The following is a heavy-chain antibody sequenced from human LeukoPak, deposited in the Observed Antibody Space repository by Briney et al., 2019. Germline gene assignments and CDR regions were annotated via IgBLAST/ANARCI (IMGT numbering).Heavy chain of an antibody. Sequence: PGGSLRLSCAASGFTFSSYWMHWVRQAPGKGLVWVSRINSDGSSTSYADSVKGRFTISRDNAKNTPYLQMHSLRAEDTAVYYCARGRRGSYYYYYGMDVWGKGTTVTVSS. CDR2: INSDGSST. D-gene: IGHD3-16*01. V-gene: IGHV3-74*01. CDR1: GFTFSSYW. J-gene: IGHJ6*04. CDR3: ARGRRGSYYYYYGMDV.